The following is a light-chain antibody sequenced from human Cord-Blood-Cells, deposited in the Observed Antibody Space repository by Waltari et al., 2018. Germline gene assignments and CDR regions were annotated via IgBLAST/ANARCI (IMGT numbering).Light chain of an antibody. CDR2: YVS. J-gene: IGLJ3*02. Sequence: QSALTQPASVSGSPGQSITISCTGTSSDVGGYNYVSWYQQHPGKAPKLMIYYVSKRPSWVSNRFSGSKSGNTASLTISGLQAEDEADYYCSSYTSSSTWVFGGGTKLTVL. V-gene: IGLV2-14*01. CDR3: SSYTSSSTWV. CDR1: SSDVGGYNY.